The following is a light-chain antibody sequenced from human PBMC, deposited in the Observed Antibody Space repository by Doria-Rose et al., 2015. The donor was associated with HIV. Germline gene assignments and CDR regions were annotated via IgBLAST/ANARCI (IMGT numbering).Light chain of an antibody. CDR3: HQYGTSWT. Sequence: TQSPGTLSLSPGERATLSCRASQSFSSTYLAWYQQKPGQAPSLLIYDGSTRATGIPDRFSASGSGTDFTFTINRLEPEDFALYYCHQYGTSWTFGQGTKVGI. CDR1: QSFSSTY. V-gene: IGKV3-20*01. J-gene: IGKJ1*01. CDR2: DGS.